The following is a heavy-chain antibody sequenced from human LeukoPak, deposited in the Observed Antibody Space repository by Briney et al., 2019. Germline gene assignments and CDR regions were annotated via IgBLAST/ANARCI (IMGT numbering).Heavy chain of an antibody. CDR1: GGSISSYY. Sequence: SETLSLTCTVSGGSISSYYWSWIRQPPGKGLEWIGYTYYSGSTNYNPSLKSRVTISVDTSKNQFSLKLSSVTAADTAVYYCARRVFGELLEGWFDPWGQGTLVTVSS. D-gene: IGHD3-10*02. J-gene: IGHJ5*02. CDR3: ARRVFGELLEGWFDP. V-gene: IGHV4-59*08. CDR2: TYYSGST.